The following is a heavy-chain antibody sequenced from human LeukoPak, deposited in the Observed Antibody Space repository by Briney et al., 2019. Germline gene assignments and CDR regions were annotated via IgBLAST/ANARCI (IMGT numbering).Heavy chain of an antibody. D-gene: IGHD3-9*01. CDR2: IWYDGSNK. Sequence: GRSLRLSCAAAGFTFSSYGMRWVRQAPGKGLEWVAVIWYDGSNKYYADSVKGRFTISRDNSKNTPYLQMTSLRAEATAVYYCASGYDILTGLQADYWGQGTLVTVSS. J-gene: IGHJ4*02. CDR1: GFTFSSYG. CDR3: ASGYDILTGLQADY. V-gene: IGHV3-33*01.